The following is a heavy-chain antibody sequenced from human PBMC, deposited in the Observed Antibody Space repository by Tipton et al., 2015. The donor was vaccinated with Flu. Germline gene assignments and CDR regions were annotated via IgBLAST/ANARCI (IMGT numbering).Heavy chain of an antibody. CDR3: AREFSEYYFDY. CDR2: ISGSGSST. J-gene: IGHJ4*02. CDR1: GFTFSSYW. Sequence: SLRLSCAASGFTFSSYWMNWVRQSPGKGPEWVSGISGSGSSTFYADSVKGRFTISRDNSKNTLYLQMNTLRAEDAAVYYCAREFSEYYFDYWGQGTQVTVSA. V-gene: IGHV3-23*01.